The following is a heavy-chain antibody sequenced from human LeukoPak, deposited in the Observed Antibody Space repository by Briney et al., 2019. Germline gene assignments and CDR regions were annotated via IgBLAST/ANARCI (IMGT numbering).Heavy chain of an antibody. Sequence: GGPLRLSCAASGVTFSSYAMCWVRQAPGGGLEWVSAIFCSGGSTYYADSVKGRFTISRDNSKITLYLQMNSLRAEDTAVYYCANTRYYYGSGSAFDYWGQGTLVTVSS. CDR2: IFCSGGST. V-gene: IGHV3-23*01. D-gene: IGHD3-10*01. CDR3: ANTRYYYGSGSAFDY. J-gene: IGHJ4*02. CDR1: GVTFSSYA.